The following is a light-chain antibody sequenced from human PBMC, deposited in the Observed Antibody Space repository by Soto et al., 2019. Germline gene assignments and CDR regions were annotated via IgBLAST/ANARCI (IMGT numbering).Light chain of an antibody. J-gene: IGLJ2*01. V-gene: IGLV3-21*04. CDR1: NSGSKS. CDR3: QVWDSGSDHVV. Sequence: SYELTQPPSVSVAPGKTARLTCGGDNSGSKSVHWYQQKPGQAPVLVIYYDRDRPSGIPERFSGSNSGNTATLTISRVEAGDEADYYCQVWDSGSDHVVFGGGTKLTVL. CDR2: YDR.